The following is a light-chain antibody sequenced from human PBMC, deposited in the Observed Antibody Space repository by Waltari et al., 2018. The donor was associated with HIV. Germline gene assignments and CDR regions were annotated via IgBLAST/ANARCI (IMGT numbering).Light chain of an antibody. CDR1: SSDVGDLNF. CDR2: DVS. Sequence: QSALTQPASVSGSPGQSITISCTGTSSDVGDLNFVSWYQQHPGKAPKIMIYDVSHRSSGIPDRFSGSKSDNTASLTISGLQAEDEADYYCTSYASITSWVFGGGTKVTGL. V-gene: IGLV2-14*03. CDR3: TSYASITSWV. J-gene: IGLJ3*02.